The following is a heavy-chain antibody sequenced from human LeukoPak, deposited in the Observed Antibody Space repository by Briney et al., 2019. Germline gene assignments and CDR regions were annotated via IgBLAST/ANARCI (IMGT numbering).Heavy chain of an antibody. CDR1: GYTFTSYY. CDR2: INPSGGST. CDR3: AREEMGDYATGY. D-gene: IGHD4-17*01. J-gene: IGHJ4*02. V-gene: IGHV1-46*01. Sequence: ASVKVSCKASGYTFTSYYMHWVRQAPGQGLEWMGIINPSGGSTSYAQKFQGRVTMTRDTSTSTVYMELSSLRSEDMAVYYCAREEMGDYATGYWGQGTLVTVSS.